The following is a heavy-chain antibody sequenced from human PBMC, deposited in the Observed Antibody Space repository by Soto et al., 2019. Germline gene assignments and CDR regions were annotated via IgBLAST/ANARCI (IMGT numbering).Heavy chain of an antibody. Sequence: QVQLVESGGGVVQPGRSLRLSCAASGFTFSHFGMHWVRQAPGKGLEWISALYDVDGTFYADSVKGRFTTSSDSSKTTVYLQMNGLRPDDTAVYYCASWHEREHAYDVWGRGTTVTVSS. V-gene: IGHV3-NL1*01. CDR1: GFTFSHFG. D-gene: IGHD1-1*01. CDR2: LYDVDGT. CDR3: ASWHEREHAYDV. J-gene: IGHJ3*01.